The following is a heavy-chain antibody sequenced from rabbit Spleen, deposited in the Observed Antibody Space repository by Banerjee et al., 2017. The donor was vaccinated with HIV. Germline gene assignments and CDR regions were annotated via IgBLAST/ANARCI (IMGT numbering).Heavy chain of an antibody. D-gene: IGHD4-2*01. CDR1: GFSFSTAYW. CDR3: ARQTGDAWYAGGV. J-gene: IGHJ6*01. Sequence: QEQLVESGGGLVQPEGSLTLTCTASGFSFSTAYWMCWVRQAPGKGLEWIGCIYTGSGGTYYASWAKGRFTISKTSSTVDLKMTSLTAADTATYFCARQTGDAWYAGGVGGPGTLVTVS. V-gene: IGHV1S45*01. CDR2: IYTGSGGT.